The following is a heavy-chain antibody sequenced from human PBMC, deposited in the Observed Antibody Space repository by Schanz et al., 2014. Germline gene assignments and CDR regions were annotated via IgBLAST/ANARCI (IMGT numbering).Heavy chain of an antibody. Sequence: VQLVESGGGLVQPGGSLRLSCAASGFTFSTYAMTWVRQAPGKGLEKVAVTSTDGTKTYYAASVRGRFTISRDNSKNTVYLQMNSLRSEDTAVYYCTRDRGALINHNDALDLWGQGTMVSVSS. J-gene: IGHJ3*01. CDR3: TRDRGALINHNDALDL. D-gene: IGHD3-16*01. CDR2: TSTDGTKT. CDR1: GFTFSTYA. V-gene: IGHV3-30*04.